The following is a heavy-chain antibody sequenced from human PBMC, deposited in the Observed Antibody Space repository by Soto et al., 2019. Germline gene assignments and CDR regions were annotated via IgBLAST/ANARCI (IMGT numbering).Heavy chain of an antibody. CDR3: ARGVTMVRGVIHTPYFDY. CDR1: GGYISSGGYY. V-gene: IGHV4-31*03. D-gene: IGHD3-10*01. J-gene: IGHJ4*02. Sequence: SETLSLTCTVSGGYISSGGYYWSWIRQHPGKGLEWIGYIYYSGSTYYNPSLKSRVTISVDTSKNQFSLKLSSVTAADTAVYYCARGVTMVRGVIHTPYFDYWGQGTLVTSPQ. CDR2: IYYSGST.